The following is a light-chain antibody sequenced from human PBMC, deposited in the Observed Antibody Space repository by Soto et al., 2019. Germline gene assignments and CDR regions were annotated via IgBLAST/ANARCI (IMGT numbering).Light chain of an antibody. Sequence: IVMTQSPATLSVSPGERATLSCRASQSIDNRLAWYQQRPGQAPRLLIYGASTRATGIPARFSGSGSGTEFTLTISGLQSEDFDVYYCQQYKNWRTFGQGTNVETK. J-gene: IGKJ1*01. CDR3: QQYKNWRT. V-gene: IGKV3-15*01. CDR1: QSIDNR. CDR2: GAS.